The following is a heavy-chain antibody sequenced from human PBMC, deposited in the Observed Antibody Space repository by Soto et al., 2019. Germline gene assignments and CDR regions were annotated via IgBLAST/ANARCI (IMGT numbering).Heavy chain of an antibody. CDR2: IIPILGTA. Sequence: QVQLVQSGAEVKKPGSSVKVSCKASGGTFSSYAISWVRQAPGQGLEWMGGIIPILGTANYAQKFQGRVTITAEESTSTAYIELSSLRSADTAVYYCATRWERAHWNSDYYYYGMHVWGQGTTVTVSS. D-gene: IGHD1-7*01. CDR1: GGTFSSYA. V-gene: IGHV1-69*01. J-gene: IGHJ6*01. CDR3: ATRWERAHWNSDYYYYGMHV.